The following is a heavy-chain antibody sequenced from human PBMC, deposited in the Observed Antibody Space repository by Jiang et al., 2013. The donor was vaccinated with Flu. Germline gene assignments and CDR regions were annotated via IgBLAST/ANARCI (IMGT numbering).Heavy chain of an antibody. CDR2: IWYDGSNT. CDR3: AKDPREYGDYALGTFDI. J-gene: IGHJ3*02. V-gene: IGHV3-33*06. D-gene: IGHD4-17*01. Sequence: LVESGGGVVQPGRSLRLSCEASGFTFSSMACIGSAGSRQGLEWVAVIWYDGSNTKYIDSVKGRFSISRDNSKNTLYLQMNSLRGDDTAVYYCAKDPREYGDYALGTFDIWGQGDNGHRSLQ. CDR1: GFTFSSMA.